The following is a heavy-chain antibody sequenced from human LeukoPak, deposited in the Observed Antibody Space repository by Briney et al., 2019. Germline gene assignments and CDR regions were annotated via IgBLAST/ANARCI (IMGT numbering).Heavy chain of an antibody. J-gene: IGHJ4*02. V-gene: IGHV6-1*01. CDR1: GDSVSSNSAA. CDR3: ARTGIAAGTTTYFDY. CDR2: TYYRSKWNY. Sequence: SQTLSLTCAISGDSVSSNSAAWNWIRQSPSRGLEWLGRTYYRSKWNYDYAEPVKSRVTFTPDTSKNQFSLQLTSVTPEDTALYYCARTGIAAGTTTYFDYWGQGTLVTVSS. D-gene: IGHD6-13*01.